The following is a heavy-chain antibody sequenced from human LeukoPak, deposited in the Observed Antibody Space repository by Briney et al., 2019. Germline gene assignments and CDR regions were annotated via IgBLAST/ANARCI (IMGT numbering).Heavy chain of an antibody. V-gene: IGHV3-30*02. CDR1: GFTFSSYG. CDR3: AKGEGSYFDY. D-gene: IGHD3-16*01. CDR2: TRYDGSNK. Sequence: PGGSLRLSCAASGFTFSSYGMHWVRQAPGMGLEWVAFTRYDGSNKYYADSVKGRFAISRDNSKNTLYLQMNSLRAEDTAVYYCAKGEGSYFDYWGQGTLVTVSS. J-gene: IGHJ4*02.